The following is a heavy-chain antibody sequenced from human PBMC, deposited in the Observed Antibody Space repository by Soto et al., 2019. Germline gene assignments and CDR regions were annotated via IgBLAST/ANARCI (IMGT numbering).Heavy chain of an antibody. Sequence: GGSLRLSCAASGFTFSSYSMNWVRQAPGKGLEWVSSISSSSSYIYYADSVKGRFTISRDNAKNSLYLQMNSLRAEDTAVYYCAREDEEAGKTFDYWGQGTLVTVSS. V-gene: IGHV3-21*01. D-gene: IGHD6-19*01. CDR1: GFTFSSYS. J-gene: IGHJ4*02. CDR2: ISSSSSYI. CDR3: AREDEEAGKTFDY.